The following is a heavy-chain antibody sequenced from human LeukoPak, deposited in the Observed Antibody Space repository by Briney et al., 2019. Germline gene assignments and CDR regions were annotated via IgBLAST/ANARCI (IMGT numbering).Heavy chain of an antibody. Sequence: GGSLRLSCAASGFSFSDAWMSWVRQAPGKGLEWVGRIKSKSDGGTTDYAAPVKDRFTISRDDSKNTLYVQMNSLKTEDTAVYYCTTLMGSIGQWGQGTLVTVSS. CDR3: TTLMGSIGQ. CDR1: GFSFSDAW. CDR2: IKSKSDGGTT. D-gene: IGHD6-19*01. J-gene: IGHJ4*02. V-gene: IGHV3-15*01.